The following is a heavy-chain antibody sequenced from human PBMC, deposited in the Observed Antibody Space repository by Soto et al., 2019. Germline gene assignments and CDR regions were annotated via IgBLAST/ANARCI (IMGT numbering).Heavy chain of an antibody. CDR1: GYSFTSYW. J-gene: IGHJ6*02. Sequence: PXASLKISGKGSGYSFTSYWIGWVRQMPGKGLEWMGIIYPGDSDTRYSPSFQGQVTISADKSISTAYLQWSSLKASDTAMYYCARSTYSSGWYPYGVDVWGQGTTVTGSS. V-gene: IGHV5-51*01. D-gene: IGHD6-13*01. CDR3: ARSTYSSGWYPYGVDV. CDR2: IYPGDSDT.